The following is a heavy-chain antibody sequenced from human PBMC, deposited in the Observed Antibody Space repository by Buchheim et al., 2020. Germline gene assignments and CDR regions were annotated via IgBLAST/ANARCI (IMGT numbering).Heavy chain of an antibody. CDR1: GFTFSSYG. V-gene: IGHV3-30*18. Sequence: QVQLVESGGGVVQPGRSLRLSCAASGFTFSSYGMHWVRQAPGKGLEWVAVISYDGSNKYYADSVKGRFTISRDNSKNTLYLQMNSLGAEDTAVYYCAEDHIAGRPDYFDYWGQGTL. CDR3: AEDHIAGRPDYFDY. CDR2: ISYDGSNK. J-gene: IGHJ4*02. D-gene: IGHD6-6*01.